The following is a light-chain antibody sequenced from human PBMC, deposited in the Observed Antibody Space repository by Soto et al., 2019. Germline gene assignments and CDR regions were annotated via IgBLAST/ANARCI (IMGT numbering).Light chain of an antibody. CDR3: MQGTHWPIA. J-gene: IGKJ5*01. CDR1: QSLVYSDGNIY. V-gene: IGKV2-30*01. Sequence: DVVMTQSPLSLPVTLGQPASISCSSMQSLVYSDGNIYVNWFQQRPGQSPRRLIYEVSNRDSGVPDRFSGSGAGTDFTLKISRVEAEDVGVYYCMQGTHWPIAFGQGTRLEIK. CDR2: EVS.